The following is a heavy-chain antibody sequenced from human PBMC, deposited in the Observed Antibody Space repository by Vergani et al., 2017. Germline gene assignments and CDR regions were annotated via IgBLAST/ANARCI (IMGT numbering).Heavy chain of an antibody. J-gene: IGHJ5*02. CDR1: GGTFSSYA. V-gene: IGHV1-69*01. CDR2: IIPIFGTA. Sequence: QVQLVQSGAEVKKPGSSVRVSCKASGGTFSSYAISWVRQAPGQGLEWMGGIIPIFGTANYAQKFQGRVTITADDSTSTAYMELSSLRSEDTAVYYCARVYSGWLLSGNNWFDPWGQGTLVTVSS. D-gene: IGHD1-26*01. CDR3: ARVYSGWLLSGNNWFDP.